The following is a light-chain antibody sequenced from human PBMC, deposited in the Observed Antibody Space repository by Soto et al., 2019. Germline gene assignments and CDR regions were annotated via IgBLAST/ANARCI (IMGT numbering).Light chain of an antibody. CDR2: GVS. CDR1: QSVGSTF. V-gene: IGKV3-20*01. J-gene: IGKJ1*01. CDR3: GQFVSAPPRT. Sequence: EIVLTQSPGTLSVSPGERATLSCRASQSVGSTFLAWYQQKPGQAPRLLIYGVSKRATGIPDRFSGSGSGTDFILDISRLEPEDCAVCYCGQFVSAPPRTFGQGTRVEIK.